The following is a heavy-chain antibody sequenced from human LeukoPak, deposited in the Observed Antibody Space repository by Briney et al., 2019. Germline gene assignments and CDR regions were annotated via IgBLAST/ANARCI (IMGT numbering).Heavy chain of an antibody. J-gene: IGHJ4*02. V-gene: IGHV1-18*01. CDR3: ARDLGTSLVDY. CDR1: GYTFTNYG. Sequence: AASVNVSCKASGYTFTNYGISWVRPAPGQGLEWMGWISAYNGNTNYAQKLQGRVTMTTDTSTSTAYMELRSLRSDDTAVYYCARDLGTSLVDYWGQGTLVTVSS. D-gene: IGHD1-7*01. CDR2: ISAYNGNT.